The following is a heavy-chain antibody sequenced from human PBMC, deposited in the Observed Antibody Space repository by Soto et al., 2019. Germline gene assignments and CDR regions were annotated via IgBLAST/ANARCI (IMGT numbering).Heavy chain of an antibody. CDR3: ARDRHNNFFDP. CDR1: GASMSSGGYY. V-gene: IGHV4-31*03. CDR2: IYYSGST. Sequence: QVQLQESGPGLVKPSQTLSLTCTVSGASMSSGGYYWTWIRQSPGKGLEWIGYIYYSGSTYYNPARESRVAIALDTSRSPFSLTLHSVTAADTAIYYCARDRHNNFFDPWGQGTLVTVSS. J-gene: IGHJ5*02. D-gene: IGHD6-6*01.